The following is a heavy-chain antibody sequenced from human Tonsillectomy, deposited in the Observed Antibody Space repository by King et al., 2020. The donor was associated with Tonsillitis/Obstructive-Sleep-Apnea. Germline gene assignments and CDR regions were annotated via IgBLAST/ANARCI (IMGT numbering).Heavy chain of an antibody. Sequence: QLQESGPGLVKPSQTLSLTCTVSGGSISSGGYYWSWIRQHPGKGLEWIGYIYYSGSTYYNPSLKSRVTISVDTSKNQFSLKLSSVTAADTAVYYCARDAPPTYYDSSGYYFVAFDIWGQGIMVTVSS. J-gene: IGHJ3*02. D-gene: IGHD3-22*01. CDR1: GGSISSGGYY. CDR2: IYYSGST. V-gene: IGHV4-31*03. CDR3: ARDAPPTYYDSSGYYFVAFDI.